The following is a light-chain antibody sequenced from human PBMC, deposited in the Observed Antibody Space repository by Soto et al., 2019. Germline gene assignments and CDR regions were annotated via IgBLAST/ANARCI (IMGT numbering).Light chain of an antibody. CDR1: HSVSSSY. Sequence: EIVLTQYPGTLSLSPGERATLSCRASHSVSSSYLAWYQQKPGQAPRLLIYGASSRATGIPDRFSGSGSWTDFTLTSSRLEPEDFAVYYCQQYCSSPPITFGQGTRLEI. J-gene: IGKJ5*01. CDR2: GAS. CDR3: QQYCSSPPIT. V-gene: IGKV3-20*01.